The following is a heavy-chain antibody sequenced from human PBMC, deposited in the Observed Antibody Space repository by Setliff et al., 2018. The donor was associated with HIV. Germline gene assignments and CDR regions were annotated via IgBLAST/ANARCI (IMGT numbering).Heavy chain of an antibody. Sequence: RASVKVSCKASGYTFSTYSLHWVRQAPGQSLEWMGWINVCKGDTKYSQAFQDRITITRDTSANTAYMELSSLRSDDTAVYFCARGALLAVFDFDHWGHGTLVTVSS. CDR2: INVCKGDT. V-gene: IGHV1-3*01. J-gene: IGHJ4*01. CDR3: ARGALLAVFDFDH. CDR1: GYTFSTYS. D-gene: IGHD3-3*02.